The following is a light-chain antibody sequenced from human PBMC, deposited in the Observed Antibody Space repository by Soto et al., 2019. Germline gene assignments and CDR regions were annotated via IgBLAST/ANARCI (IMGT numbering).Light chain of an antibody. CDR1: SGSIASNY. J-gene: IGLJ2*01. CDR2: EDH. Sequence: NFILTQPHSVSESPGKTVTISCTGSSGSIASNYVQWYQQRPGSAPTTVIFEDHQRPSGVPDRFSGSIDSSSNSASLTISGLKTEDEADYYCQSYDSSNHVVFGGGTKLTVL. CDR3: QSYDSSNHVV. V-gene: IGLV6-57*02.